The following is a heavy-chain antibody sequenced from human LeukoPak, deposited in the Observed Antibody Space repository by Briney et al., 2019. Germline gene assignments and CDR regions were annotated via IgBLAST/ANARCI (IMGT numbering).Heavy chain of an antibody. CDR3: ARLVVSSWYHEVLLGRDY. CDR1: GFTFSSYW. V-gene: IGHV4-39*01. J-gene: IGHJ4*02. Sequence: GSLRLSCAASGFTFSSYWMSWIRQPPGKGLEWLGSFFYSGSTNYKPSLKSRVTISVDTSKNQFSLKLSSVTAADTAVYYCARLVVSSWYHEVLLGRDYWGQGTLVTVSS. CDR2: FFYSGST. D-gene: IGHD6-13*01.